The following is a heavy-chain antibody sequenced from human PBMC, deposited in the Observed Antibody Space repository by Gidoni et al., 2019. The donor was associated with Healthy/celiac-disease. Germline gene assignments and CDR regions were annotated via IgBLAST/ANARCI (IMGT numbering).Heavy chain of an antibody. CDR3: ASIGGIGDIVVVPAAMKNYFDY. J-gene: IGHJ4*02. D-gene: IGHD2-2*01. Sequence: VQLVQSGAEVKKTGASVKVACKASGYTFTGDYLHWVRQAPGQGLEWMGRINPNSGGTNYAQKVQGRVTMTRDTSISTAYMELSRLRSDDTAVYYCASIGGIGDIVVVPAAMKNYFDYWGQGTLVTVSS. V-gene: IGHV1-2*06. CDR1: GYTFTGDY. CDR2: INPNSGGT.